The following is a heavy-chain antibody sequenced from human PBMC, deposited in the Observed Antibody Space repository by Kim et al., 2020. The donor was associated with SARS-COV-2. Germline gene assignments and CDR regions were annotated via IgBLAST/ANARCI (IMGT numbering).Heavy chain of an antibody. CDR3: ARRFNY. CDR2: INHSGST. J-gene: IGHJ4*02. V-gene: IGHV4-34*01. CDR1: GGSFSGYY. Sequence: SETLSLTCAVYGGSFSGYYWSWIRQPPGKGLEWIGEINHSGSTNYNPSLKSRVTISVDTSKNQFSLKLSSVTAADTAVYYCARRFNYWGQGTLVTVSS.